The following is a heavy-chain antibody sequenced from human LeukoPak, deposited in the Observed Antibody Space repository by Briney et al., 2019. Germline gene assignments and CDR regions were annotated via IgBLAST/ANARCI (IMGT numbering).Heavy chain of an antibody. V-gene: IGHV4-39*01. CDR3: ARHIGSNYYDSSGSIPRAWFYYYYMDV. Sequence: PSETLSLTCTVSGGSISSSSYYWGWIRQPPGKGLEWIGSIYYSGSTYYNPSLKSLVTISVDTSKSQFSLKLSSVTAADTDVYYCARHIGSNYYDSSGSIPRAWFYYYYMDVWGKGTTVTVSS. D-gene: IGHD3-22*01. CDR2: IYYSGST. CDR1: GGSISSSSYY. J-gene: IGHJ6*03.